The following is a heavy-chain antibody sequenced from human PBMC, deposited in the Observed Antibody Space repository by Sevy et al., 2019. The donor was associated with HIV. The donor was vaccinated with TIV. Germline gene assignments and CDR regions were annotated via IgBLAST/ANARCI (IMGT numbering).Heavy chain of an antibody. Sequence: GGSLRLSCAASGFTFSSYAMSWVRQAPGKGLEWVSAISGSGGSTYYADSVKGRFTISRDNSKNTLYLQMNSLRAEDTAVYYCAKDEGEYYDILTGYYRPGAFDIWGQGTMVTVSS. V-gene: IGHV3-23*01. CDR2: ISGSGGST. D-gene: IGHD3-9*01. J-gene: IGHJ3*02. CDR1: GFTFSSYA. CDR3: AKDEGEYYDILTGYYRPGAFDI.